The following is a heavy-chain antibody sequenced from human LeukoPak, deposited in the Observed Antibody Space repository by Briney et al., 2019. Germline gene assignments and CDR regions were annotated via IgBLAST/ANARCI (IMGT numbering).Heavy chain of an antibody. V-gene: IGHV4-4*02. CDR2: IYHDGRT. D-gene: IGHD6-13*01. CDR3: ARVLRGRIDSSWRSNYYYYYYMDV. Sequence: SGTLSLTCAVSGDSISGNQWWSWLRQPPGKGLEWIGEIYHDGRTNHNPSLKSRVTISMDKSKNQFSLKLSSVTAADTAVYYCARVLRGRIDSSWRSNYYYYYYMDVWGKGTTVTISS. CDR1: GDSISGNQW. J-gene: IGHJ6*03.